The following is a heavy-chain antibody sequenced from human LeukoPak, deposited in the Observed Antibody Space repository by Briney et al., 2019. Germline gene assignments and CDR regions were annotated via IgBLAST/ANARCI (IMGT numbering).Heavy chain of an antibody. J-gene: IGHJ4*02. CDR1: GYTFTSYG. D-gene: IGHD6-19*01. CDR3: ARGDSSGNEVDYSDY. CDR2: ISAYNGNT. V-gene: IGHV1-18*01. Sequence: ASVKVSCKASGYTFTSYGISWVRQAPGQGLEWMGWISAYNGNTNYAQKLQGRVTMTTDTSTSTAYMELRSLRSDDTAVYYCARGDSSGNEVDYSDYWGQGTLVTVSS.